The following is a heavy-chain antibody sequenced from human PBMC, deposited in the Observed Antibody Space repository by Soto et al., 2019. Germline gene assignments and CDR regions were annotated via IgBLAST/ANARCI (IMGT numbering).Heavy chain of an antibody. CDR3: ARVLTDYGDYNDAFDI. V-gene: IGHV3-33*01. Sequence: QVQLVESGGGVVQPGRSLRLSCAASGFTFSSYGMHWVRQAPGKGLEWVAVIWYDGSNKYYADSVKGRFTISRDNSKNTRYLQMNSLRAEDTAVYYCARVLTDYGDYNDAFDIWGQGTMVTVSS. D-gene: IGHD4-17*01. CDR2: IWYDGSNK. CDR1: GFTFSSYG. J-gene: IGHJ3*02.